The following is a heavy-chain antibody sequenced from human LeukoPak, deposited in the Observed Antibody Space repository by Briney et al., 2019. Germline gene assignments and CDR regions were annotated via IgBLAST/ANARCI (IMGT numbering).Heavy chain of an antibody. D-gene: IGHD2-2*01. CDR2: IRYDGSNK. V-gene: IGHV3-30*02. J-gene: IGHJ4*02. CDR3: AKDSGGKYQRLQDFDY. Sequence: PGGSLRLSCAASGFTFSSYGMHWVRQAPGKGLEWVAFIRYDGSNKYYADSVKGRFTISRDNSKNTLYLQMNSLRAEDTAVYYCAKDSGGKYQRLQDFDYWGQGTLVTVSS. CDR1: GFTFSSYG.